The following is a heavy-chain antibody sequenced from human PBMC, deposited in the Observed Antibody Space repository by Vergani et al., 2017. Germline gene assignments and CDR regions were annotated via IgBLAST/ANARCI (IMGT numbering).Heavy chain of an antibody. D-gene: IGHD3-22*01. J-gene: IGHJ4*02. CDR3: ARRPDSSGYYYGFDY. CDR1: GGSISSSSYY. V-gene: IGHV4-39*01. CDR2: IYYSGTT. Sequence: QLQLQESGPGLVKPSETLSLTCTVSGGSISSSSYYWGWIRQPPGKGLEWIASIYYSGTTFYNPSLKSRVTISVDTSKNQFSLKLSSVTAADTAVYYCARRPDSSGYYYGFDYWGQGTRVTVSS.